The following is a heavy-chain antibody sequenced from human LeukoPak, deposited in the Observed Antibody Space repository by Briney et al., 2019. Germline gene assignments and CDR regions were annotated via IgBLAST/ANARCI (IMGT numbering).Heavy chain of an antibody. D-gene: IGHD3-22*01. J-gene: IGHJ3*02. V-gene: IGHV1-18*01. CDR1: GYTFSNYG. Sequence: ASVKVSCKASGYTFSNYGVSWVRQAPGRGLEWMGWISAHNGNTNYVQKFQGRVTMTTDTSTTTAYMELRSLRSDDTAVYYCARDGYYDSSGYYLGTFDIWGQGTMVTVSS. CDR3: ARDGYYDSSGYYLGTFDI. CDR2: ISAHNGNT.